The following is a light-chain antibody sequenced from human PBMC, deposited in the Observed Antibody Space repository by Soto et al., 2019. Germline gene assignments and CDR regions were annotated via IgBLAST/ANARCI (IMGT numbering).Light chain of an antibody. Sequence: DIQMTQSPSTLSASVGDRVTITCRASQSISSWLAWYQQKPGKAPKLLIYKASSLESGVPSRFSGSGSGTEFTLTISRLHPDDFATYYCQQYNRYWTFGQGTKVEIK. V-gene: IGKV1-5*03. CDR3: QQYNRYWT. CDR1: QSISSW. J-gene: IGKJ1*01. CDR2: KAS.